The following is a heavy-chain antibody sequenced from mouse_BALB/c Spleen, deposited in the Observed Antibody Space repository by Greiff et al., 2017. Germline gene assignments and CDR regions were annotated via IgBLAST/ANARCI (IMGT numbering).Heavy chain of an antibody. D-gene: IGHD1-1*01. V-gene: IGHV2-6-5*01. J-gene: IGHJ4*01. CDR2: IWGGGST. CDR3: AKQSYGSSYEPLYYAMDY. CDR1: GFSLTDYG. Sequence: QVQLKESGPGLVAPSQSLSITCTVSGFSLTDYGVSWVRQPPGKGLEWLGVIWGGGSTYYHSALKSRLSISKDNSKSQVFLKMNSLQTDDTAMYYCAKQSYGSSYEPLYYAMDYWGQGTSVTVSS.